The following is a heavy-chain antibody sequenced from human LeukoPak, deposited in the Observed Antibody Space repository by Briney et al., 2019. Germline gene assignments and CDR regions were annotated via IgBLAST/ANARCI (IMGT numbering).Heavy chain of an antibody. CDR3: ARDDIAAAPYPFDY. V-gene: IGHV1-18*04. D-gene: IGHD6-13*01. J-gene: IGHJ4*02. CDR1: GYTFTSYG. CDR2: ISAYNGNT. Sequence: ASVKVSCKASGYTFTSYGISWVRQAPGQGLEWMGWISAYNGNTNYAQKLQGRVTMTTDTSTSTAYMELRSLRSDDTAVYYCARDDIAAAPYPFDYWGQETLVTVSS.